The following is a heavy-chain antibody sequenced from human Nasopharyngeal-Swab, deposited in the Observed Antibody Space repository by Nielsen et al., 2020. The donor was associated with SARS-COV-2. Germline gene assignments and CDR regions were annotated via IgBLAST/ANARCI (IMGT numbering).Heavy chain of an antibody. D-gene: IGHD1-26*01. Sequence: WIRQPPGKGLEWVANIKKDGSEKYYVDSVKGRFTISRDNTKNSVYLQMNSLRAEDTAVHYCVRMGDYTWNGFDIWGQGTMVTISS. J-gene: IGHJ3*02. CDR3: VRMGDYTWNGFDI. V-gene: IGHV3-7*01. CDR2: IKKDGSEK.